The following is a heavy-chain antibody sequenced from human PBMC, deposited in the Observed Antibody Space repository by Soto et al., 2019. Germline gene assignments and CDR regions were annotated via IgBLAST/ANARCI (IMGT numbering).Heavy chain of an antibody. J-gene: IGHJ4*02. CDR1: GVSIGSDAYY. Sequence: PSETLSLTCAVSGVSIGSDAYYWSWIRQHPGKGLEWVGFISHRGNTYYNPSLKSRLTLSVDMSQNQFSLKLTSVTAADTAVYYCARSPIIAVVTAFDFWGQGILVTVSS. CDR2: ISHRGNT. D-gene: IGHD3-3*01. V-gene: IGHV4-31*11. CDR3: ARSPIIAVVTAFDF.